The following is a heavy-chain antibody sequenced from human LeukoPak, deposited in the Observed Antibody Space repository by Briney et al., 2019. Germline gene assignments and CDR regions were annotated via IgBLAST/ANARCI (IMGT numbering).Heavy chain of an antibody. D-gene: IGHD6-19*01. CDR1: GFTFSDFW. J-gene: IGHJ4*02. CDR3: ARRVSGWTPYYFDY. Sequence: PGGSLRLSCAASGFTFSDFWMQWVRQAPGKGLEWVANINQDGTEKWCVDSVKGRFTISRDNAKNSLYLQMNSLRAEDTAVYYCARRVSGWTPYYFDYWGQGTLVTVSS. CDR2: INQDGTEK. V-gene: IGHV3-7*03.